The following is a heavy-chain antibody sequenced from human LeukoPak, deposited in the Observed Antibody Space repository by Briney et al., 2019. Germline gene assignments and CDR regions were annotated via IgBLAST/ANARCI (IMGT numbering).Heavy chain of an antibody. Sequence: GGSLRLSCAASGFTFSDYYMTWIRQAPGKGLEWVSAISGSGGSTYYADSVKGRFTISRDNSKNTLYLQMNSLRAEDTAVYYCAKEVVRGVNYHYYYYMDVWGKGTTVTISS. CDR1: GFTFSDYY. D-gene: IGHD3-10*01. CDR2: ISGSGGST. V-gene: IGHV3-23*01. J-gene: IGHJ6*03. CDR3: AKEVVRGVNYHYYYYMDV.